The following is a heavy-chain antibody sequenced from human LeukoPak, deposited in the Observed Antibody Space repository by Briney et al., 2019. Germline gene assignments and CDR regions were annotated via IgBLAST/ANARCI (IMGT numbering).Heavy chain of an antibody. CDR2: INWSGGST. D-gene: IGHD3-9*01. CDR1: GFTFDDYG. Sequence: GGSLRLSCAASGFTFDDYGMSWVRQAPGKGLEWVSGINWSGGSTGYADSVKGRFTISRDNAKNSLYLQMNSLRAEDTAVYYCARGYFDWSVDYWGQGTLVTVSS. J-gene: IGHJ4*02. CDR3: ARGYFDWSVDY. V-gene: IGHV3-20*04.